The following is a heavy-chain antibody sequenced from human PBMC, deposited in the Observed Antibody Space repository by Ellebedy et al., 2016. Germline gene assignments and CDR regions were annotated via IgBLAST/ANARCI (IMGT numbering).Heavy chain of an antibody. CDR2: INHSGST. V-gene: IGHV4-34*01. CDR3: ARGRVGLDV. Sequence: GSLRLXXAVYGGSFSGYYWSWIRQPPGKGLEWIGEINHSGSTNYNPSLKSRVTISVDTSKNQFSLKLSSVTAADTAVYYCARGRVGLDVWGKGTTVTVSS. CDR1: GGSFSGYY. J-gene: IGHJ6*04. D-gene: IGHD3/OR15-3a*01.